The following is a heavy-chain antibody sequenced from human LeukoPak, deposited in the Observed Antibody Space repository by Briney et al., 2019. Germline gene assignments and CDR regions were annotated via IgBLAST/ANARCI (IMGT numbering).Heavy chain of an antibody. J-gene: IGHJ4*02. Sequence: GGSLRLSCAASGFTFSSYAMSWVRQAPGKGLVWVSRINSDGSSTSYADFVKGRLTISRDNAKNTLYLQMNSLRAEDTAVYYCARIPYCSSTNCYPSDYWGQGTLVTVSS. V-gene: IGHV3-74*01. CDR3: ARIPYCSSTNCYPSDY. CDR1: GFTFSSYA. D-gene: IGHD2-2*01. CDR2: INSDGSST.